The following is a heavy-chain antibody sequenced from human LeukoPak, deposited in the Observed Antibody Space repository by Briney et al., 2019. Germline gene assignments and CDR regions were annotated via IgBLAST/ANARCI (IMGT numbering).Heavy chain of an antibody. CDR1: GFTFSTYA. D-gene: IGHD5-18*01. CDR3: AKEGVQLWFASSFDY. CDR2: ISGSGGST. J-gene: IGHJ4*02. V-gene: IGHV3-23*01. Sequence: GGSLRLSCAASGFTFSTYAMNWVRQAPGKGLEWVSAISGSGGSTYYADSVKGRFTISRDNSKNTLYLQMNSLRAEDTAVYYCAKEGVQLWFASSFDYWGQGTLVTVSS.